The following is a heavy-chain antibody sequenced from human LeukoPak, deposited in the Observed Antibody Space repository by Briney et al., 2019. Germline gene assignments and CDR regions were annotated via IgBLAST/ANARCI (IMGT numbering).Heavy chain of an antibody. D-gene: IGHD4-23*01. J-gene: IGHJ4*02. CDR2: IYSSGST. CDR3: ARVDQNSGISSGYFDC. CDR1: GGSISSYY. V-gene: IGHV4-4*07. Sequence: SETLSLTCTVSGGSISSYYWSWIRHPAGKGLEWIGRIYSSGSTSYNPSLKSRVTMSVDTSKNQVSLKLSSATAADTAMYYCARVDQNSGISSGYFDCWGQGTLVTVSS.